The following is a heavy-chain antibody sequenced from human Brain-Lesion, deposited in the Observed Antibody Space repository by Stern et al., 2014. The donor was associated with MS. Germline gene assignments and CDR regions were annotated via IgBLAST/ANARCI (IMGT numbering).Heavy chain of an antibody. D-gene: IGHD1-14*01. V-gene: IGHV3-9*01. CDR1: GFTFDDYA. J-gene: IGHJ4*02. Sequence: VQMVASGGDLVQPGRSLRLSCEAFGFTFDDYAMHWVRQAPGKVVEWVEGISWNSGTIGYADSVKGRFTTSRDNAYSSLYLQMNSLRPEDTALYYCARDITGSSAYFAYWGQGTLVTVSS. CDR3: ARDITGSSAYFAY. CDR2: ISWNSGTI.